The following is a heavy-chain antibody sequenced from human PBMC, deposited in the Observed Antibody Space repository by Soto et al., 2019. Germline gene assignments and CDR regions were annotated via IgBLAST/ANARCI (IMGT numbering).Heavy chain of an antibody. CDR2: IYYSGST. CDR1: GGSISSYY. J-gene: IGHJ4*02. V-gene: IGHV4-59*08. Sequence: PSETLSLTCTVSGGSISSYYWSWIRQPPGKGLEWIGYIYYSGSTNYNPSLKSRVTISVDTSKNQFSLKLSSVTAADTAVYYCARQNWNDGRVDYWGQGTLVTVSS. D-gene: IGHD1-1*01. CDR3: ARQNWNDGRVDY.